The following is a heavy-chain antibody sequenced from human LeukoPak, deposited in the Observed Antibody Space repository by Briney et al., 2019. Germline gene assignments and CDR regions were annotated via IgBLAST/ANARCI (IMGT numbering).Heavy chain of an antibody. V-gene: IGHV4-39*01. Sequence: SETLSLTCTVSGGSISSSNYYWGWIRQPPGKGLEWIGSIYYSGSTYYNPSLKSRVTISVDTSKNQFSLKLSSVAAADTAVYYCARRRIVATIDYWGQGTLVTVSS. CDR1: GGSISSSNYY. CDR2: IYYSGST. J-gene: IGHJ4*02. CDR3: ARRRIVATIDY. D-gene: IGHD5-12*01.